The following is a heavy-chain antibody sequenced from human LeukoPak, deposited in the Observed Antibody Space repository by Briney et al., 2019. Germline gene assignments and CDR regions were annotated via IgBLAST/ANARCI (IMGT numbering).Heavy chain of an antibody. V-gene: IGHV4-34*01. CDR1: GGSFSGYY. D-gene: IGHD2-21*02. CDR3: ASGYCGGDCYSDYYYYGMDV. J-gene: IGHJ6*02. CDR2: INHSGST. Sequence: SETLSLTCAVYGGSFSGYYWSWIRQPPGKGLEWIGEINHSGSTNYNPSLKSRVTISVDTSKNQFSLKLSSVTAADTAVYYCASGYCGGDCYSDYYYYGMDVWGQGTTVTVPS.